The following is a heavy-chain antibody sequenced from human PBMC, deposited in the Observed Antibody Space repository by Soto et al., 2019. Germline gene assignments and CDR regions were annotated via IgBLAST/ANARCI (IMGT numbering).Heavy chain of an antibody. V-gene: IGHV5-10-1*01. J-gene: IGHJ6*02. Sequence: PGESLKISCKGSGYSFTSYWISWVRQMPGKGLEWMGRIDPSDSYTNYSPSFQGHVTISADKSISTAYLQWSSLKASDTAMYYCARRDFYTCFYRGCEYYYGMDVWGQGTTVTVSS. CDR3: ARRDFYTCFYRGCEYYYGMDV. CDR1: GYSFTSYW. CDR2: IDPSDSYT. D-gene: IGHD2-21*02.